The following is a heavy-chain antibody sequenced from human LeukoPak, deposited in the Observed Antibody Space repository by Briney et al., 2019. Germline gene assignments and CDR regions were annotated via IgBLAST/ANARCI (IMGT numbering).Heavy chain of an antibody. CDR2: INHSGST. J-gene: IGHJ4*02. Sequence: GSLRLSCAASGFTVSSNYMSWIRQPPGKGLEWIGEINHSGSTNYNPSLKSRVTISVDTSKNQFSLKLSSVTAADTAVYYCATLAAAGIRYYFDYWGQGTLVTVSS. CDR3: ATLAAAGIRYYFDY. D-gene: IGHD6-13*01. CDR1: GFTVSSNY. V-gene: IGHV4-34*08.